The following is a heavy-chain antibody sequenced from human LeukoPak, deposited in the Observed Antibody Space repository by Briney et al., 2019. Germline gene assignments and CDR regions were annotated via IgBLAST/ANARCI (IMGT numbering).Heavy chain of an antibody. CDR1: GYTFNGRY. V-gene: IGHV1-2*06. D-gene: IGHD5-18*01. J-gene: IGHJ4*02. CDR2: IDPNSGVT. CDR3: ATNPNSYGPDY. Sequence: ASVKVSCKASGYTFNGRYMHRVRQAPGQRLEWMGRIDPNSGVTNLAQKFQGRVTMTRDTSVSTAYMELSGLGSDDMAVYYCATNPNSYGPDYWGQGTLVTVSS.